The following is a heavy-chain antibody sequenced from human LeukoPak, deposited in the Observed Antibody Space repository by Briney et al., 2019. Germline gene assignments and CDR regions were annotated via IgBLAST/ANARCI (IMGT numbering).Heavy chain of an antibody. D-gene: IGHD6-13*01. CDR3: ARSSSSWYEGPPFDP. CDR2: IIPIFGTA. J-gene: IGHJ5*02. V-gene: IGHV1-69*05. Sequence: SVKVSCKASGGTFSSYAISWVRQAPGQGLEWMGRIIPIFGTANYAQKFQGRVTITTDESTSTAYMELGSLRSEDTAVYYCARSSSSWYEGPPFDPWGQGTLVTVSS. CDR1: GGTFSSYA.